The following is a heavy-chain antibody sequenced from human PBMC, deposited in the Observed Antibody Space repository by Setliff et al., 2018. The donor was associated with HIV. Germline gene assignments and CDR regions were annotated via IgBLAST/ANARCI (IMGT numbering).Heavy chain of an antibody. V-gene: IGHV1-2*02. D-gene: IGHD4-17*01. J-gene: IGHJ4*02. CDR3: ARDDHGDPFDY. CDR2: INCNSGGT. CDR1: GYTFTGSF. Sequence: GASVKVSCKSSGYTFTGSFMHWVRQAPGQGLEWMGWINCNSGGTYYAQNFQGRVTMTRDTSINTAYMELSRLRSDDTAVYYCARDDHGDPFDYWGQGTLVIVSS.